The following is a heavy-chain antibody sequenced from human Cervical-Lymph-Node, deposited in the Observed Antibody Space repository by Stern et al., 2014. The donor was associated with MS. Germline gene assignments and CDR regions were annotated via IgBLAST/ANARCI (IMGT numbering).Heavy chain of an antibody. V-gene: IGHV4-59*03. CDR2: MSYSGST. CDR1: GGSITRYH. CDR3: ATWSPAPGSWAFDY. J-gene: IGHJ4*02. Sequence: QVQLQESGPGLVKPSETLSLTCSVSGGSITRYHWSWIRQSPGKGLEWIGYMSYSGSTTSNPSLKSPITMSVDTSKKQFSLKLSSATDADTAVYYCATWSPAPGSWAFDYWGQGILVTVSS. D-gene: IGHD2-2*01.